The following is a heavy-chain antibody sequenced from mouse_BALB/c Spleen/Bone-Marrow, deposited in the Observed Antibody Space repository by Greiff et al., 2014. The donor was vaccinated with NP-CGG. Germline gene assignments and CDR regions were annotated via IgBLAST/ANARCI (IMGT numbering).Heavy chain of an antibody. CDR3: TRGGNWDDFDY. D-gene: IGHD4-1*01. J-gene: IGHJ2*01. CDR2: ISSGSSTI. Sequence: EVMLVESGGGLVQPGGSRKLPCAASGFTFSSFGMHWVRQAPEKGLEWVAYISSGSSTIFYADTVKGRFTVSRDNPKNTLFLQMTSLRSEDTAMYYCTRGGNWDDFDYWGQGTTLTVSS. CDR1: GFTFSSFG. V-gene: IGHV5-17*02.